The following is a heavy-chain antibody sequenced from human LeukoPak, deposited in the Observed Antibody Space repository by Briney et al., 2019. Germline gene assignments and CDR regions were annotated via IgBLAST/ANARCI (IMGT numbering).Heavy chain of an antibody. CDR3: ARHVSSGGVAVVITLIDS. V-gene: IGHV4-39*01. CDR1: GASLSSRTSY. Sequence: SETLSLTCSVSGASLSSRTSYWGWIRQPPGQGLEWIGTIYSSGNTYYNPSLKSRVTISRDTSKNQVSLKVNSVTAADTATYYCARHVSSGGVAVVITLIDSWGQGILVTVSS. D-gene: IGHD3-3*01. CDR2: IYSSGNT. J-gene: IGHJ4*02.